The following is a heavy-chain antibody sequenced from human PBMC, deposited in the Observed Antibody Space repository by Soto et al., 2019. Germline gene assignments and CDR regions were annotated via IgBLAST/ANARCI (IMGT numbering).Heavy chain of an antibody. D-gene: IGHD3-22*01. CDR1: GGTFSSYT. CDR3: ARVRYYYYDSSGNYYFDY. J-gene: IGHJ4*02. V-gene: IGHV1-69*02. CDR2: IIPILGIA. Sequence: QVQLVQSGAEVKKPGSSVKFSCKASGGTFSSYTISWVRQAPGQGLEWMGRIIPILGIANYAQKFQGRVTITADKSTSTAYMELSSLRSEDTAVYYCARVRYYYYDSSGNYYFDYWGQGTLVTVSS.